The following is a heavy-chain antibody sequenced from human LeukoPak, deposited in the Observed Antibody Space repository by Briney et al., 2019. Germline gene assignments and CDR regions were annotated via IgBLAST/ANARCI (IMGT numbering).Heavy chain of an antibody. Sequence: GGSLRLSCAASGFTFSSYWMSWVRQAPGKGLERVANIKQDGSEKYYVDSVKGRFTISRDNAKNSLYLQMNSLRAGDTAVYYCARDFCSGGSCYLDVWGQGTTVTVSS. CDR2: IKQDGSEK. V-gene: IGHV3-7*03. D-gene: IGHD2-15*01. J-gene: IGHJ6*02. CDR1: GFTFSSYW. CDR3: ARDFCSGGSCYLDV.